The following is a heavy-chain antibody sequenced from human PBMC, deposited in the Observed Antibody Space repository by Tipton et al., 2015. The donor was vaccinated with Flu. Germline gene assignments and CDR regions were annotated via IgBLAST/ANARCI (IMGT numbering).Heavy chain of an antibody. CDR2: ISAYNGNT. Sequence: QVQLVQSGAEVKKPGASVKVSCKASGYIFTSYGISWVRQAPGQGLEWMGWISAYNGNTKDALKLQGRVTMTRDTSTSTAYTELRSLRSDDTAVYYCARDGWGNWNNIDYWGQGTLVTVSS. CDR1: GYIFTSYG. CDR3: ARDGWGNWNNIDY. D-gene: IGHD1/OR15-1a*01. V-gene: IGHV1-18*01. J-gene: IGHJ4*02.